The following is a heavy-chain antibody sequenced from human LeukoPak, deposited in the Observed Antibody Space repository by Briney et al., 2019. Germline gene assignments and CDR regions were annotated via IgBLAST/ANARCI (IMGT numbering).Heavy chain of an antibody. J-gene: IGHJ6*03. V-gene: IGHV3-53*01. D-gene: IGHD1-26*01. CDR1: GFTVKSNH. Sequence: GDSLRLSCAASGFTVKSNHMSWVRQAPGKGLEWVGVIYAGGNIYYADSVMGRFNISRDNSKNTLYLQMHSLRPEDMVVYFCARDKQGGSYKDYYMDVWGKGATVTVSS. CDR2: IYAGGNI. CDR3: ARDKQGGSYKDYYMDV.